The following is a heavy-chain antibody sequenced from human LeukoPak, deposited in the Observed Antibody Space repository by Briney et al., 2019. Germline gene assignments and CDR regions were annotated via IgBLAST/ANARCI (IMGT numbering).Heavy chain of an antibody. J-gene: IGHJ4*02. CDR1: GFTFSSYT. CDR2: ISGSNSYI. D-gene: IGHD1-1*01. Sequence: GGSLRLSCAASGFTFSSYTMHWIRQAPGKGLEWVSSISGSNSYIFYADSVKGRFTVSRDNAKDSLYLRMNSLRAEDTAVYYCARALTTLTYEGYWGQGTLVTVSS. CDR3: ARALTTLTYEGY. V-gene: IGHV3-21*01.